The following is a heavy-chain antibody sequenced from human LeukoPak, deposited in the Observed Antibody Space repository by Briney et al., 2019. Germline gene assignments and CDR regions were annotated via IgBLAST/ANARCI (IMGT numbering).Heavy chain of an antibody. CDR2: ISSSSSTI. V-gene: IGHV3-48*04. Sequence: GGSLRLSCAASGFTFSSYAMSWVRQAPGKGLEWVSAISSSSSTIYYADSVKGRFTISRDDAKNSLYLQMNSLRAEDTAVYYCARGTSAADYWGQGTLVTVSS. D-gene: IGHD6-13*01. CDR1: GFTFSSYA. CDR3: ARGTSAADY. J-gene: IGHJ4*02.